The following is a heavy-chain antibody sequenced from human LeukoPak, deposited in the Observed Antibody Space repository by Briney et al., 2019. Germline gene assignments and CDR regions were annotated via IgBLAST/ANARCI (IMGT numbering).Heavy chain of an antibody. CDR2: ISYSGST. J-gene: IGHJ4*02. D-gene: IGHD4-17*01. CDR1: GGSISSSSYY. CDR3: ASSINDYGDYPNID. V-gene: IGHV4-39*07. Sequence: PSETLSLTCTVSGGSISSSSYYWGWIRQPPGKGLEWIGSISYSGSTYYNPSLKSRVTISVDTSKNQFSLKLSSVTAADTAVYYCASSINDYGDYPNIDWGQGTLVTVSS.